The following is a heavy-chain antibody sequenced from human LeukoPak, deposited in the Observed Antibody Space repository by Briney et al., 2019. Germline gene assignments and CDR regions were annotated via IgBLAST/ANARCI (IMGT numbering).Heavy chain of an antibody. CDR3: ARVRQQLASDFDY. CDR1: GGSISSGGYY. V-gene: IGHV4-30-2*01. D-gene: IGHD6-13*01. Sequence: SETLSLTCTVSGGSISSGGYYWSWIRQPPGKGLEWIGYIYHSGSTYYNPSLKSRVTISVDRSKNQFSLKLSSVTAADMAVYYCARVRQQLASDFDYWGQGTLVTVSS. J-gene: IGHJ4*02. CDR2: IYHSGST.